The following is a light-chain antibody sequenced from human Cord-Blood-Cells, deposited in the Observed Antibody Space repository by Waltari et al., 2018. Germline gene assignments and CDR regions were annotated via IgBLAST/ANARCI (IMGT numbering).Light chain of an antibody. V-gene: IGKV4-1*01. Sequence: DIVMTQSPDSLAVSLGERATINCKSSQSVLYSSNNKNYLAWYQQKPGQPPKLLMYWESTRESGVPDRFSGSGSGTDFTLTISSLQAEDVAVYYCQQYYSTPTFGQGTKVEIK. CDR1: QSVLYSSNNKNY. J-gene: IGKJ1*01. CDR2: WES. CDR3: QQYYSTPT.